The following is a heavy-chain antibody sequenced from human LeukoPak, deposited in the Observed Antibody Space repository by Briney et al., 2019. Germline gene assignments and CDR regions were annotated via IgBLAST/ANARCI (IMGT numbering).Heavy chain of an antibody. Sequence: ASAKVSCKASGYTFTGYYMHWVRQAPGQGLEWMGWINPNSGGTNYAQKFQGRVTMTRDTSISTAYMELSRLRSDDTAVYYCARIGLTSDPFDYWGQGTLVTVSS. D-gene: IGHD3-9*01. CDR3: ARIGLTSDPFDY. CDR2: INPNSGGT. V-gene: IGHV1-2*02. J-gene: IGHJ4*02. CDR1: GYTFTGYY.